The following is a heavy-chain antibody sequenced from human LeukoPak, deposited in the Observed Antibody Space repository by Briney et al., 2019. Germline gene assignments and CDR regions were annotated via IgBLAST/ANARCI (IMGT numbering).Heavy chain of an antibody. CDR3: AREVAVAGNNWFDP. CDR2: IYYSGST. CDR1: GRSLSSSY. D-gene: IGHD6-19*01. J-gene: IGHJ5*02. V-gene: IGHV4-59*01. Sequence: PSEPLSLTCTVSGRSLSSSYWSWLRQPPGRGLEWIGYIYYSGSTNYNPSLKSRVTMSVDPSQNQFYLKVSSVTAADTAVYFCAREVAVAGNNWFDPWGQGILVTVSS.